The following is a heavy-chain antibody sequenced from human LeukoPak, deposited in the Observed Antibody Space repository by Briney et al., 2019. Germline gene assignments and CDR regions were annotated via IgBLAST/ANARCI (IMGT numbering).Heavy chain of an antibody. CDR3: ARDPYSGNYGNYYYYYMDV. J-gene: IGHJ6*03. D-gene: IGHD1-26*01. Sequence: GGSLKLSCATSGFTFNNYNMNWVRQAPGRALEWVSSITSSGTSIFYADSVKGRFTISRDNAKNSLYLQMNSLRPEDTAVYYCARDPYSGNYGNYYYYYMDVWGKGTTVTVSS. V-gene: IGHV3-21*01. CDR1: GFTFNNYN. CDR2: ITSSGTSI.